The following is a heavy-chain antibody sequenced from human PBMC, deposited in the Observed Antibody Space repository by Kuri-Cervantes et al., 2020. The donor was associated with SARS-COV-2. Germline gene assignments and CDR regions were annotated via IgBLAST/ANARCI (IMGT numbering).Heavy chain of an antibody. CDR3: ARALPGRQLPPRGYYYYGMDV. J-gene: IGHJ6*02. CDR1: GFTFTDHA. Sequence: GESLKISCAASGFTFTDHAMHWVRQAPGKGLQWVALISYDGTKEFYADSVKGRFTISRDNSKNTLYLQMNSLRAEDTAVYYCARALPGRQLPPRGYYYYGMDVWDQGTTVTVSS. CDR2: ISYDGTKE. V-gene: IGHV3-30-3*01. D-gene: IGHD2-2*01.